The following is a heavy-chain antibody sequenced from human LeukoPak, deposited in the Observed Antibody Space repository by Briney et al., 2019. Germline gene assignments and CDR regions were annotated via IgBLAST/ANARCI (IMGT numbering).Heavy chain of an antibody. D-gene: IGHD7-27*01. V-gene: IGHV5-51*01. CDR2: IYPGDSDT. CDR1: GYSFTNFW. J-gene: IGHJ5*02. CDR3: ARSRGDNNWFDP. Sequence: GESLKISCKASGYSFTNFWLGWVGQMPGRGLEWMGIIYPGDSDTRYSPSFEGQVTISADKSISTAYLQLGSLKASDTAMYYCARSRGDNNWFDPWGQGTLVTVSS.